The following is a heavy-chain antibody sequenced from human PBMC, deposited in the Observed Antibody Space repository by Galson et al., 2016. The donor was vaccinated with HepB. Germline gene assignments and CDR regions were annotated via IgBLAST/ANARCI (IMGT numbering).Heavy chain of an antibody. CDR3: AKDSGSSSWYGGYYFDV. CDR1: GFTFSSHA. V-gene: IGHV3-23*01. CDR2: ISRTAGRT. Sequence: SLRLSCAASGFTFSSHAINWVRQAPGKGLEWVSTISRTAGRTYYADSVKGRFTISRDNSKHTLHLQMNSLGAEDTAVYYCAKDSGSSSWYGGYYFDVWGQGTLVTVSS. D-gene: IGHD6-13*01. J-gene: IGHJ4*02.